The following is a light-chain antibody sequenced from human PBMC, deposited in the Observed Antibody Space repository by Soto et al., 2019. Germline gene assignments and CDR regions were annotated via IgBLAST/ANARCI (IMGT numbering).Light chain of an antibody. CDR2: STY. CDR1: SASITTNYQ. CDR3: VLFMGSGISM. Sequence: QTVVTQEPALSVSPGGTVTLTCGLSSASITTNYQPSWFQQAPGQPPRTLIYSTYTRSSGVPDRFSGSILGNKAALIITGAQTDDEAVYYCVLFMGSGISMFGGGTKVTVL. J-gene: IGLJ3*02. V-gene: IGLV8-61*01.